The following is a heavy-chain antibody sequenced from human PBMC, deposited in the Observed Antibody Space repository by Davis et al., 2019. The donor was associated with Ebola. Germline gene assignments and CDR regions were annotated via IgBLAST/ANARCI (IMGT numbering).Heavy chain of an antibody. Sequence: SCAAPGFTFDDYAMPWFRQFPGKGLEWVSGISWNSGSTGYADSAKGRVTICRDNAKNSLYLQMNSLRTEDTALYYCARQVWNFDNWFDPWGQGTLVTVSS. CDR1: GFTFDDYA. CDR2: ISWNSGST. J-gene: IGHJ5*02. D-gene: IGHD1-7*01. CDR3: ARQVWNFDNWFDP. V-gene: IGHV3-9*01.